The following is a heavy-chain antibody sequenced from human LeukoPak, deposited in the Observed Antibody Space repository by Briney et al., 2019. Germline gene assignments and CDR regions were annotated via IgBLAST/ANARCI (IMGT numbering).Heavy chain of an antibody. Sequence: ASVKVSCKASGYTFTSYGISWVRQAPGQGLEWMGWISAYNGNTSYAQKLQGRVTMTTETSTSTAYMELRSLRSDDTAVYYCARSLTRGYYYDSSGYYNWFDPWGEGTLVTVSS. D-gene: IGHD3-22*01. CDR3: ARSLTRGYYYDSSGYYNWFDP. V-gene: IGHV1-18*01. CDR1: GYTFTSYG. CDR2: ISAYNGNT. J-gene: IGHJ5*02.